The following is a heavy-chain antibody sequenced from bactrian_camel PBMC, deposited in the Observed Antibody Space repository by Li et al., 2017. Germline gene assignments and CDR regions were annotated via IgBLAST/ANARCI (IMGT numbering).Heavy chain of an antibody. Sequence: VQLVESGGGSVQTGGSLRLSCVASGYTSSRVVMGWFRQAPGEEREGVAAIDSDGTATYADSVKGRATISRDNAKNTLYLQLDSLRTEDTATYYCAKGRPRLGLVAADLDRGQGTQVTVS. CDR2: IDSDGTA. D-gene: IGHD7*01. J-gene: IGHJ4*01. CDR1: GYTSSRVV. CDR3: AKGRPRLGLVAADLD. V-gene: IGHV3S44*01.